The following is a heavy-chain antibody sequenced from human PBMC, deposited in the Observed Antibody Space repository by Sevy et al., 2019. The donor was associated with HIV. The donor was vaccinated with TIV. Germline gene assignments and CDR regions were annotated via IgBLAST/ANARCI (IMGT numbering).Heavy chain of an antibody. D-gene: IGHD4-4*01. CDR2: IKSKTDGGPT. J-gene: IGHJ4*02. CDR3: TTDAHDFPNYPSPYYFDQ. Sequence: GVSLRLSCAASGFTLSDAWMSWVRQAPGKGLEWVGRIKSKTDGGPTDYAAPVKGRFTISRDESKNTLYLQMNSLKTEDKAAYYCTTDAHDFPNYPSPYYFDQWGQGTLVTVSS. CDR1: GFTLSDAW. V-gene: IGHV3-15*01.